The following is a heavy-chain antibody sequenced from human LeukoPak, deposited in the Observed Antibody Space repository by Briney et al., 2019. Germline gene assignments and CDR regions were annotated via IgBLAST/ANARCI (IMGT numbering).Heavy chain of an antibody. CDR2: TNPNSGGT. CDR1: GYTFTGYY. V-gene: IGHV1-2*02. Sequence: GASVKVSCKASGYTFTGYYMHWVRQAPGQGLEWMGWTNPNSGGTNYAQKFQGRVTMTRDTSISTAYMELSRLRSDDTAVYYCAREGDRESDAFDIWGQGTMVTVSS. J-gene: IGHJ3*02. CDR3: AREGDRESDAFDI. D-gene: IGHD3-16*01.